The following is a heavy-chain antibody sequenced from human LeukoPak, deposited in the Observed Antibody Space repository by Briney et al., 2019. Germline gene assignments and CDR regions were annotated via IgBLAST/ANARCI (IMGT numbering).Heavy chain of an antibody. V-gene: IGHV4-39*01. CDR3: ARHQGVGAATCFDY. CDR1: GGSISSSSYY. CDR2: IYYSGST. J-gene: IGHJ4*02. Sequence: SETLSLTCTVSGGSISSSSYYWGWIRQPPGKGLEWIGSIYYSGSTYYNPSLKSRVTISVDTSKNQFSLKLSSVTAADTAVYYCARHQGVGAATCFDYWGQGTLVTVSS. D-gene: IGHD1-26*01.